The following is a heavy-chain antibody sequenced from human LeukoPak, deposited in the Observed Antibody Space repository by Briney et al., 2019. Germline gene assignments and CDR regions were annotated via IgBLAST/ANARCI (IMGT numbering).Heavy chain of an antibody. CDR3: ARRYSSGSPDY. D-gene: IGHD6-19*01. V-gene: IGHV5-51*01. Sequence: PGESLKISCKGSAYSFTNYWLAWVRQMPGKGLDWMGIIYPGDSDTRYSPSFQGQVTISADKSISTAYLQWSSLKASDTAIYYCARRYSSGSPDYWGQGTLVTVSS. J-gene: IGHJ4*02. CDR2: IYPGDSDT. CDR1: AYSFTNYW.